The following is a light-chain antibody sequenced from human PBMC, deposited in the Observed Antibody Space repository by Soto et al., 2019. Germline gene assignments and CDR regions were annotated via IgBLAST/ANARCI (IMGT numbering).Light chain of an antibody. V-gene: IGLV2-14*01. CDR1: SSDVGGYNY. CDR2: EVS. CDR3: ISYSSSSTHWV. Sequence: QSVLTQPASVSGSPGQSITISCTGTSSDVGGYNYVSWYQQHPGKAPKLMIYEVSNRPSGVSNHFSGSKSGNTASLTISGLHAEDEAHYYCISYSSSSTHWVFGGGTKLTVL. J-gene: IGLJ3*02.